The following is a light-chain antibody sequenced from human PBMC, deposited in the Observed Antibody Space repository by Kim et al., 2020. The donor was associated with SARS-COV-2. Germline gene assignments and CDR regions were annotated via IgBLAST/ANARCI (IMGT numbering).Light chain of an antibody. J-gene: IGLJ3*02. CDR3: CSYAGSYTV. Sequence: PGQSVTISCTGTSSDVGGYNYVSWYQQHPGKAPKLLIYHVSKRPSGVPDRFSGSKSGNTASLTISGLQAEDEADYYCCSYAGSYTVFGGGTQLTVL. V-gene: IGLV2-11*01. CDR2: HVS. CDR1: SSDVGGYNY.